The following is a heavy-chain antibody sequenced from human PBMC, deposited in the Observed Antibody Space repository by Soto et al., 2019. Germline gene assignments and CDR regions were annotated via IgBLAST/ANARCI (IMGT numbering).Heavy chain of an antibody. CDR1: GCSISIIRYY. D-gene: IGHD2-2*01. Sequence: SETLSLTCTVSGCSISIIRYYWGWVRQPPGNGLEWIGSIYYRGSTYYSPSLKSRVTISVDTSKNQFSLKLSSVTAADTAVYYCARHLHPTTGYCPSTSCYHFDYWGQGTLVPVSS. V-gene: IGHV4-39*01. CDR3: ARHLHPTTGYCPSTSCYHFDY. CDR2: IYYRGST. J-gene: IGHJ4*02.